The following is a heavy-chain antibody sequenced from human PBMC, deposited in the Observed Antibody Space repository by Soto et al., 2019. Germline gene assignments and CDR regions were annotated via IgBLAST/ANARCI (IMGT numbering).Heavy chain of an antibody. CDR1: GGTFSSYS. CDR3: AGSFKYGSGTFDAFDI. V-gene: IGHV1-69*13. CDR2: IIPMFGTT. Sequence: SVNVSCKPSGGTFSSYSISRVRQAPGQGLEWMGGIIPMFGTTNYAEKFRGRVSITADESTSTAYVELSSLRSEDTAVYYCAGSFKYGSGTFDAFDIWGQGTMVTVSS. J-gene: IGHJ3*02. D-gene: IGHD3-10*01.